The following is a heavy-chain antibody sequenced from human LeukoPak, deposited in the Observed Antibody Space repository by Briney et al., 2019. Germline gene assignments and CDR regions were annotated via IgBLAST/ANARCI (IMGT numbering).Heavy chain of an antibody. J-gene: IGHJ5*02. CDR1: GFPLSTSGVV. Sequence: SGPTLVKPTQTLTLTCTFSGFPLSTSGVVVCWIRQPPGKALEWLALIYWGDDKRYSPSLKRRLPITKDTSKNQVVRTMTNMDPVDTATFFFVKQKTAYDILTTWFDPWGQGTLVTVSS. CDR2: IYWGDDK. V-gene: IGHV2-5*02. D-gene: IGHD3-9*01. CDR3: VKQKTAYDILTTWFDP.